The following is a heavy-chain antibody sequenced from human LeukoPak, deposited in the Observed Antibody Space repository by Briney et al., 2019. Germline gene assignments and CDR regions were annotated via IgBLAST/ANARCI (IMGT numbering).Heavy chain of an antibody. CDR2: IYSGGTT. D-gene: IGHD6-13*01. CDR3: ARDPRGGSSWYYFDY. CDR1: GFTFSDYY. Sequence: TGGSLRLSCAASGFTFSDYYMSWVRQAPGRGLEWVSVIYSGGTTYYADSVKGRFTISRDNSKNTLYLQMNSLRAEDTAVYHCARDPRGGSSWYYFDYWGQGTLVTVSS. J-gene: IGHJ4*02. V-gene: IGHV3-66*01.